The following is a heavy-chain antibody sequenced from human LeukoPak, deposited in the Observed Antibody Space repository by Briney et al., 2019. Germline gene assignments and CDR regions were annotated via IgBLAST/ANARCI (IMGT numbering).Heavy chain of an antibody. Sequence: AASVKVSCKASGYTFTSYDINWVRQATGQGLEWMGWMNPNSGNTGYAQKFQGRVTITRNTSISTAYMELSSLRSEDTAVYYCARGGSSTRTGGYYFDYWGQGTLVTVSS. J-gene: IGHJ4*02. CDR2: MNPNSGNT. D-gene: IGHD2-2*01. V-gene: IGHV1-8*03. CDR1: GYTFTSYD. CDR3: ARGGSSTRTGGYYFDY.